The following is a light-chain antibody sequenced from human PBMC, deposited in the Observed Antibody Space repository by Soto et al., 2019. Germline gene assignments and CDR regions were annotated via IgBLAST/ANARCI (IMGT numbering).Light chain of an antibody. CDR3: QQYCSRRR. J-gene: IGKJ1*01. CDR2: KAS. V-gene: IGKV1-5*03. Sequence: DLRITNSPCPSSASVDDQVTITSRASQSISSWLAWYQQKPGKAPKLLIYKASILESEVPSRFSGSGSGTEFTLTINCLQPEDFATYHCQQYCSRRRFGQGTKVEIK. CDR1: QSISSW.